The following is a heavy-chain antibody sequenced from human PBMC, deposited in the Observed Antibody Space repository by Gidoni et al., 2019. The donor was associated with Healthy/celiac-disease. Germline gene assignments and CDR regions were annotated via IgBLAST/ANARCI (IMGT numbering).Heavy chain of an antibody. V-gene: IGHV3-53*04. CDR1: GFTASSNY. D-gene: IGHD3-22*01. CDR3: ARSHYYYDSSGYYRLFDY. J-gene: IGHJ4*02. CDR2: IYSGGST. Sequence: EVQLVESGGGLVQPGGSRRPSCHASGFTASSNYMSWVREAPGKRLGWVSVIYSGGSTYYADSVKGRFTISRHNSKNTLYLQMNSLRAEDTAVYYCARSHYYYDSSGYYRLFDYWGQGTLVTVSS.